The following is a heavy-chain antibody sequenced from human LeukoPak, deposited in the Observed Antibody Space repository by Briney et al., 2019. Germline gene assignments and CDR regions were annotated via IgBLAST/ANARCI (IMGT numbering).Heavy chain of an antibody. Sequence: GGSLRLSCEASGFSFSSYDMHWVRQATGKGLEWVSGIGSAGDTYYPGSVKGRFGISRENAKNSVYLQMNSLRAGDTAVYYCARDVAVGSYCSCGSCYGDYSGQGTLVTVSS. CDR2: IGSAGDT. J-gene: IGHJ4*02. CDR1: GFSFSSYD. V-gene: IGHV3-13*04. D-gene: IGHD2-15*01. CDR3: ARDVAVGSYCSCGSCYGDY.